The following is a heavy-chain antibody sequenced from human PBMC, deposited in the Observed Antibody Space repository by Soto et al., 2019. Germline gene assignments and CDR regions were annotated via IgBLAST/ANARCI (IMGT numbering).Heavy chain of an antibody. CDR1: NGSISSRSSY. D-gene: IGHD4-17*01. J-gene: IGHJ4*02. CDR3: GGQDYGAKGYYFEN. Sequence: QLQLQESGSGLVKPSETMSLTCIVSNGSISSRSSYWGWIRQTPGKGLEWIGSIYYIGNTYYNPSLKSRVTISIDTSKTQFSLKMNSVTAADTAVYFCGGQDYGAKGYYFENFGQGALVTVSS. CDR2: IYYIGNT. V-gene: IGHV4-39*01.